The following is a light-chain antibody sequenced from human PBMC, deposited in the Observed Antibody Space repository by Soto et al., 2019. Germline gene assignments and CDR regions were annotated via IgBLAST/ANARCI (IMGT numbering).Light chain of an antibody. CDR3: QQYGSSPIT. Sequence: EIGLTQCPGTLSLSPGERATLSCRASHGVSSSYLAWYQQKPGQAPRRLIYGASSKATGIPDRFSGSGSGTDFTITITRMESEDLAVYYCQQYGSSPITFGQGTRLEIK. J-gene: IGKJ5*01. CDR1: HGVSSSY. CDR2: GAS. V-gene: IGKV3-20*01.